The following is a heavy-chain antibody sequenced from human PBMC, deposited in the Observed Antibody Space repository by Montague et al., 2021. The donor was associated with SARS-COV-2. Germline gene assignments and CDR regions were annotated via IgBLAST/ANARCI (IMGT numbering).Heavy chain of an antibody. D-gene: IGHD1-26*01. CDR1: GYSFTSYW. Sequence: QSGAEVKKPGESLRISCKGSGYSFTSYWISWVRQMPGKGLEWVGRIDPSDSYTNYSPSFQGHVTISAAKSISTAYLQWSSLKASDTAMYYCARLLGGSYLYWYFDLWGRGTLVTVSS. J-gene: IGHJ2*01. V-gene: IGHV5-10-1*01. CDR3: ARLLGGSYLYWYFDL. CDR2: IDPSDSYT.